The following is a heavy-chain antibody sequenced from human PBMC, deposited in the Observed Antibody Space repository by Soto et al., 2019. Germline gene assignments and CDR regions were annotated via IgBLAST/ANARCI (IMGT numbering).Heavy chain of an antibody. CDR1: GGTFSSYA. CDR3: ASGPQRQLVWFDP. J-gene: IGHJ5*02. CDR2: IIPIFGTA. D-gene: IGHD6-13*01. Sequence: QVQLVQSGAEVKKPGSSVKVSCTASGGTFSSYAISWVRQAPGQGLEWMGGIIPIFGTANYAQKFQGIVKITEDESTSTAYMELSSLSSEDTAVYYCASGPQRQLVWFDPCGQGTLVTVSS. V-gene: IGHV1-69*01.